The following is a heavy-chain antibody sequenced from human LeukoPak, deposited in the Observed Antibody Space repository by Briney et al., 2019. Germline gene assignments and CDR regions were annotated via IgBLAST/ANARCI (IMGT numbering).Heavy chain of an antibody. J-gene: IGHJ2*01. CDR2: ISGSGGST. Sequence: GGSLRLSCAASGFTFSSYAMSWVRQAPGKGLEWVSAISGSGGSTYYADSVKGRFTISRDNSKNTLYLQMNSLGAEDTAVYYCAKDLGYGGYFDLWGRGTLVTVSS. CDR3: AKDLGYGGYFDL. D-gene: IGHD4/OR15-4a*01. CDR1: GFTFSSYA. V-gene: IGHV3-23*01.